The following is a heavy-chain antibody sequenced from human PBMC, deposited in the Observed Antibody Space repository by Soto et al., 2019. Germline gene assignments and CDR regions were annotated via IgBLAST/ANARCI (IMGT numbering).Heavy chain of an antibody. CDR1: GGTFSSYA. Sequence: QVQLVQSGAEVKKPGSSVKVSCKASGGTFSSYAISWVRQAPGQGLEWMGGIIPIFGTANYAQKFQGRVTITADESTSTAYMELSSLRSEDKAVYYCARLGYYYDSSGYYQEDVVYWGQGTLVTVSS. V-gene: IGHV1-69*01. CDR3: ARLGYYYDSSGYYQEDVVY. CDR2: IIPIFGTA. D-gene: IGHD3-22*01. J-gene: IGHJ4*02.